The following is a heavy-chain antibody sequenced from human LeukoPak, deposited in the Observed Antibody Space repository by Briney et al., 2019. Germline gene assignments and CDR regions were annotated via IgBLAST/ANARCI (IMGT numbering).Heavy chain of an antibody. J-gene: IGHJ4*02. CDR1: GLAFSNFA. D-gene: IGHD3-9*01. CDR2: INEGGDKT. CDR3: AKQYLVGDY. V-gene: IGHV3-23*01. Sequence: GASLRLSCAASGLAFSNFAMNWVRQAPGKGPEWVSSINEGGDKTHYADSVKGRFTISRDNSKNTLYLQMNSLRAEDTAVYYCAKQYLVGDYWGQGTLVTVSS.